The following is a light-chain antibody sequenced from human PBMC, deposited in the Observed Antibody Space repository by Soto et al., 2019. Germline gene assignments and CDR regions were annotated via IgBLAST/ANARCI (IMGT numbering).Light chain of an antibody. V-gene: IGKV1-27*01. CDR2: AAS. J-gene: IGKJ1*01. Sequence: DIQMTQSPSSLSASVGDRVTITCRASQGISNYLAWYQQTPGNFPRLLIYAASTLQSGVPSRFSGSGSGTDFTLTISSLQPEDVATYYCQEYNSAPEAFGQGTKVEIK. CDR1: QGISNY. CDR3: QEYNSAPEA.